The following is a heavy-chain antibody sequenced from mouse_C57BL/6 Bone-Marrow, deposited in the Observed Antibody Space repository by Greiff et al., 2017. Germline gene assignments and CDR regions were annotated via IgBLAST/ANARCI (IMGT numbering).Heavy chain of an antibody. CDR2: IDPSDSET. V-gene: IGHV1-52*01. CDR1: GYTFTSYW. J-gene: IGHJ3*01. Sequence: VKLQQPGAELVRPGSSVKLSCKASGYTFTSYWMHWVKQRPIQGLEWIGNIDPSDSETHYNQKFKDKATLTVDKSSSTAYMQLSSLTSEDSAVYYSAGDDSAWFAYWGQGTLVTVSA. CDR3: AGDDSAWFAY. D-gene: IGHD2-2*01.